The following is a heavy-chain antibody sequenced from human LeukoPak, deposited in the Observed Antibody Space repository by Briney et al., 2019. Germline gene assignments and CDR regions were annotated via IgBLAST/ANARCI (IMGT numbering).Heavy chain of an antibody. Sequence: PGGSLRLSCAASGFTFDDYAMHWVRQAPGKGLEWVSGISWNSGSIGYADSVKGRFTISRDNAKNSLYLQMNSLRAEDTALYYCGKGLYYYDSSGYYSPFDYWGQGTLVTVSS. CDR2: ISWNSGSI. V-gene: IGHV3-9*01. D-gene: IGHD3-22*01. CDR3: GKGLYYYDSSGYYSPFDY. CDR1: GFTFDDYA. J-gene: IGHJ4*02.